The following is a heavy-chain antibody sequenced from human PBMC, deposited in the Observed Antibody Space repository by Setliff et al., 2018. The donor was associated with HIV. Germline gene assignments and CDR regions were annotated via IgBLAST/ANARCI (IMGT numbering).Heavy chain of an antibody. CDR2: ILNREIT. V-gene: IGHV4-59*01. J-gene: IGHJ5*02. D-gene: IGHD3-16*01. Sequence: ASETLSLTCTVSGASISSDSWSWIRQSPGKGLEWIGFILNREITNYNPSLQSRVSISMDTSKNQFSLTRHSVTAADTAIYHCAKGGASSHWLGPWGQGTLVTVSS. CDR3: AKGGASSHWLGP. CDR1: GASISSDS.